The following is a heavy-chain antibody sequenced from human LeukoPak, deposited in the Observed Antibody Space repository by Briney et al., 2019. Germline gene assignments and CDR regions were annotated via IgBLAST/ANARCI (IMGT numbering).Heavy chain of an antibody. CDR2: IRYDGSNK. D-gene: IGHD3-22*01. Sequence: GGSLRLSCAASGFTFSSYEMNWVRQAPGKGLEWVAFIRYDGSNKYYADSVKGRFTISRDNSKNTLYLQMNSLRAEDTAVYYCAKAPGIVVVIMDYWGQGTLVTVSS. J-gene: IGHJ4*02. V-gene: IGHV3-30*02. CDR1: GFTFSSYE. CDR3: AKAPGIVVVIMDY.